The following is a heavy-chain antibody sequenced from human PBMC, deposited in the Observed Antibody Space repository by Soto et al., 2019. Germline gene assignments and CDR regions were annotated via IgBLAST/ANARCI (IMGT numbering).Heavy chain of an antibody. Sequence: ASVKVSCKASGYTFSNYGISWVRQAPGQGLEWMGWISAYNGNTKYAQKLQGRVTMTTDTSTSTAYMELRSLRSDDTAVYYCARDSPTVDYWGQGTLVHRLL. CDR1: GYTFSNYG. CDR2: ISAYNGNT. V-gene: IGHV1-18*01. J-gene: IGHJ4*02. CDR3: ARDSPTVDY.